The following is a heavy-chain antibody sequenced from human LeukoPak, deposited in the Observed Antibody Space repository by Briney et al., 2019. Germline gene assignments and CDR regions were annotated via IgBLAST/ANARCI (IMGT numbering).Heavy chain of an antibody. J-gene: IGHJ3*02. CDR3: AHTGQVRTMIVVEAFDI. D-gene: IGHD3-22*01. V-gene: IGHV2-5*02. CDR1: GFSLSTSGVG. CDR2: IYWDDDK. Sequence: SGPTLVKPTQTLTLTCTFSGFSLSTSGVGVGWIRQPPGKALEWLALIYWDDDKRYSPSLKSRLTITKDTSKNQVVLTMTNMDPVDTATYYCAHTGQVRTMIVVEAFDIWGQGTMVTVSS.